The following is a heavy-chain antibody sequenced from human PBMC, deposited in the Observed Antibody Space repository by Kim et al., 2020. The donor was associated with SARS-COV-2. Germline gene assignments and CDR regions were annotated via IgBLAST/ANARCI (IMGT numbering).Heavy chain of an antibody. CDR2: IYYSGST. CDR3: ARHVYCSSHSCRGAWDAFDP. J-gene: IGHJ3*01. Sequence: SETLSLTCTVSGGSISSSSYYWGWIRQPPGKGLEWIGSIYYSGSTYYNPSLKSRVTISVDTSKNQFSLKLSSVTAADTAVYYCARHVYCSSHSCRGAWDAFDPWGQGTLVTVSS. CDR1: GGSISSSSYY. D-gene: IGHD2-2*01. V-gene: IGHV4-39*01.